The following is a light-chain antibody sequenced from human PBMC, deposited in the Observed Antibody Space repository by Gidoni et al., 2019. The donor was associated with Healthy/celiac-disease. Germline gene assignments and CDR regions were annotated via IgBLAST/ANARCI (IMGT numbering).Light chain of an antibody. Sequence: DINIAQSPSSLSASVGDRVTITCRASQSISSYLNWYQQKPGKAPKLLIYAASSLQSGVTSRFSGSGSGTDFTLTISRLQPEDFATYYCQQSYSTPRTFGQGTKVEIK. V-gene: IGKV1-39*01. CDR1: QSISSY. CDR2: AAS. J-gene: IGKJ1*01. CDR3: QQSYSTPRT.